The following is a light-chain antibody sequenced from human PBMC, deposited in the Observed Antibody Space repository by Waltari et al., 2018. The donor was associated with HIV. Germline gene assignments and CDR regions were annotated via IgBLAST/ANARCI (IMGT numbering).Light chain of an antibody. CDR1: TSAVGGYNY. Sequence: QSALTQPASVSGSPGQSITISSTGTTSAVGGYNYVSCYQQHPGKAPKLMIYDFSNRPSGVSNRFSGSKSGNTASLTISGLQAEDESDYYCSSYTSSNTLPYVFGTGTKVTVL. V-gene: IGLV2-14*03. J-gene: IGLJ1*01. CDR2: DFS. CDR3: SSYTSSNTLPYV.